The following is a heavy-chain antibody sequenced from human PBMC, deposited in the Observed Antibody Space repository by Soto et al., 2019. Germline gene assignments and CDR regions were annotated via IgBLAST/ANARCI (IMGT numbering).Heavy chain of an antibody. V-gene: IGHV3-21*06. CDR3: ARESEDLTSNFDY. Sequence: GGSLRLSCAASGFTFTNDAMIWIRQAPVNGLEWVSSISSTTNYIYYGDSMKGRFTISRDNAKNSLYLEMNSLRAEDTAVYYCARESEDLTSNFDYWGQGTLVTVSS. CDR1: GFTFTNDA. J-gene: IGHJ4*02. CDR2: ISSTTNYI.